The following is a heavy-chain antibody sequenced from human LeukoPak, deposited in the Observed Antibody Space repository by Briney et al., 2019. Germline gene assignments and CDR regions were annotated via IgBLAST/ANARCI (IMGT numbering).Heavy chain of an antibody. CDR1: GFTFDDYG. Sequence: GGSLRLSCAASGFTFDDYGMSWVRQAPGKGLEWVSGINWNGGSTGYADSVKGRFTISRDNAKNSLYLQMNSLRAEDTALYYCAREQVGATAVSYYYYMDVWSKGTTVTVSS. J-gene: IGHJ6*03. V-gene: IGHV3-20*04. CDR2: INWNGGST. D-gene: IGHD1-26*01. CDR3: AREQVGATAVSYYYYMDV.